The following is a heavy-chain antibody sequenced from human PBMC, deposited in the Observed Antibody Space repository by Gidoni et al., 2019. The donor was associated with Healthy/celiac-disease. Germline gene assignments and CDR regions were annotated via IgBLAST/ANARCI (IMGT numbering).Heavy chain of an antibody. D-gene: IGHD6-13*01. CDR3: AGGDLAAAGHSYYYYYGMDV. Sequence: QVQLVQSGAEVKKPGSSVKVSCKASGGTFSSYAISWVRQAPGQGLEWMGGIIPIFGTANYAQKFQGRVTITADESTSTAYMELSSLRSEDTAVYYCAGGDLAAAGHSYYYYYGMDVWGQGTTVTVSS. V-gene: IGHV1-69*01. CDR2: IIPIFGTA. CDR1: GGTFSSYA. J-gene: IGHJ6*02.